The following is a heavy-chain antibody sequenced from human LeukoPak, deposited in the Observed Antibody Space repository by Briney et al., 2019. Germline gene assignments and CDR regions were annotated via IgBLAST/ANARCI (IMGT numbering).Heavy chain of an antibody. CDR1: GFTFSSYG. V-gene: IGHV3-30*02. CDR3: AGRTGYSSSWYEGTSDY. J-gene: IGHJ4*02. CDR2: IRYDGSNK. D-gene: IGHD6-13*01. Sequence: GGSLRLSCAASGFTFSSYGMHWVRQAPGKGLEGVAFIRYDGSNKYYADSVKGRFTISRDNSKNTLYLQMNSLRAEDTAVYYCAGRTGYSSSWYEGTSDYWGQGTLVTVSS.